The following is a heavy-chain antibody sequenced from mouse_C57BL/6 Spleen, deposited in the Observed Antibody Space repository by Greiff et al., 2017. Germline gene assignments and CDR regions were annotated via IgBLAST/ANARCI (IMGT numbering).Heavy chain of an antibody. D-gene: IGHD2-3*01. Sequence: VQLQQSGAELARPGASVKMSCKASGYTFTTYTMHWVKQRPGQGLEWIGYINPSRGYTKYNQKFKDKATLTADKSSSTAYMQLSSLTSEDSAVYYCARDDGYPHYCTMDYWGQGTSVTVSS. J-gene: IGHJ4*01. CDR2: INPSRGYT. V-gene: IGHV1-4*01. CDR1: GYTFTTYT. CDR3: ARDDGYPHYCTMDY.